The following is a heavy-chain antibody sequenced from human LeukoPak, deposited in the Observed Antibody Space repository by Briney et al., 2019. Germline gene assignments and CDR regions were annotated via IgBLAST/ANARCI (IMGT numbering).Heavy chain of an antibody. CDR1: GYSFTSYW. J-gene: IGHJ4*02. V-gene: IGHV5-51*01. D-gene: IGHD6-13*01. CDR2: IHPGDSET. Sequence: GESLKISCKGSGYSFTSYWFGWVRQMPGKDLEWMGIIHPGDSETRYSPSFQGQVSISADKSITTAYLQWSSLKASDTAMYYCARQSRVSGSRYIIDYWGQGTLVTVSS. CDR3: ARQSRVSGSRYIIDY.